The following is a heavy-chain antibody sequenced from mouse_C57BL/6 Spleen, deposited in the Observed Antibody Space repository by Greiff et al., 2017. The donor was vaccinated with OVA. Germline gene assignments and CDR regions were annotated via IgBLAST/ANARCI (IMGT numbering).Heavy chain of an antibody. CDR3: AKGSPLRFFDY. J-gene: IGHJ2*01. CDR1: GFTFSDYG. D-gene: IGHD1-1*01. CDR2: ISSGSSTI. Sequence: EVMLVESGGGLVKPGGSLKLSCAASGFTFSDYGMHWVRQAPEKGLEWVAYISSGSSTIYYADTVKGRFTISRDNAKNTLFLQMTSLRSEDTAMYYCAKGSPLRFFDYWGQGTTLTVSS. V-gene: IGHV5-17*01.